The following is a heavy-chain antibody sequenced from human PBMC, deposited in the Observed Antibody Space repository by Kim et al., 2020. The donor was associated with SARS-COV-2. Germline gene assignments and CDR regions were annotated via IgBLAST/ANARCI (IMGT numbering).Heavy chain of an antibody. CDR3: ARVGGGYSYGYGYYGMDV. CDR1: GFTFSSYE. D-gene: IGHD5-18*01. V-gene: IGHV3-48*03. Sequence: GGSLRLSCAASGFTFSSYEMNWVRQAPGKGLEWVSYISSSGSTIYYADSVKGRFTISRDNAKNSLYLQMNSLRAEDTAVYYCARVGGGYSYGYGYYGMDVWGQGTTVTVSS. CDR2: ISSSGSTI. J-gene: IGHJ6*02.